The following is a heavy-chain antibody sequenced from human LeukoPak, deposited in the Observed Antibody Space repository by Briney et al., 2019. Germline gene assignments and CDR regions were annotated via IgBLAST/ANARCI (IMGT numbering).Heavy chain of an antibody. J-gene: IGHJ4*02. V-gene: IGHV3-30*04. CDR1: GFTFSSYA. CDR3: ARGGSFTRTRRPQSLSDDY. CDR2: ISYDGSNK. Sequence: PGRSLRLSCAASGFTFSSYAMHWVRQAPGKGLEWVAVISYDGSNKYYADSVKGRFTISRDNSKNTLYLQMNSLRAEDTAVYYCARGGSFTRTRRPQSLSDDYSGQGTLVTVSS. D-gene: IGHD1-7*01.